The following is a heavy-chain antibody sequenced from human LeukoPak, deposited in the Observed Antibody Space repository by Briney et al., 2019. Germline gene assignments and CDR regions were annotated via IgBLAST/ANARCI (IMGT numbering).Heavy chain of an antibody. CDR3: VKIVMAGGYFDY. Sequence: PGGSLRLSCSASGFTFSSYAVHWVRQAPGKGLEYVSAISSNGATTYYADSVKGRFTISRDNSKNTLYFQMSSLRPKDTAVYYCVKIVMAGGYFDYWGQGTLVTVSS. V-gene: IGHV3-64*05. CDR1: GFTFSSYA. J-gene: IGHJ4*02. D-gene: IGHD3-16*01. CDR2: ISSNGATT.